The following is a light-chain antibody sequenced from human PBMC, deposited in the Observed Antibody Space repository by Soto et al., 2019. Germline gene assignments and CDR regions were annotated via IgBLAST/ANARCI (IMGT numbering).Light chain of an antibody. J-gene: IGKJ1*01. V-gene: IGKV3-20*01. Sequence: EIVLTQSPGTLSFSPGERATLSCRASQTVTNSYLAWYHQKPGQPPRLLIYHASNRVTGIPDRFSGSGSGTDFTLTISTLEPEDFAVYYCQQYADSPGTFGQGTKVEIK. CDR3: QQYADSPGT. CDR2: HAS. CDR1: QTVTNSY.